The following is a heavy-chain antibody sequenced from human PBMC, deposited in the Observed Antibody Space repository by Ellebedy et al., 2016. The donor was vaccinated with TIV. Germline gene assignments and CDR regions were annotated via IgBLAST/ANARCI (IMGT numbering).Heavy chain of an antibody. CDR1: GFTFSSYA. V-gene: IGHV3-23*01. D-gene: IGHD6-19*01. CDR3: AKLDLLVAGNNMDV. CDR2: ISGSGGST. J-gene: IGHJ6*02. Sequence: GGSLRLSXAASGFTFSSYAMSWVRQAPGKGLEWVSAISGSGGSTYYADSVKGRFTISRDNSKNTLYLQMNSLRAEDTAVYYCAKLDLLVAGNNMDVWGQGTTVTVSS.